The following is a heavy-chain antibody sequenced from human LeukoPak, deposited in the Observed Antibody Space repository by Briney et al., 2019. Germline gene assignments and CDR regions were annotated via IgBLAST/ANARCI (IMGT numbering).Heavy chain of an antibody. CDR2: IYYSGST. CDR3: ASQKGEHCSSTSCYFPNWFDP. D-gene: IGHD2-2*01. J-gene: IGHJ5*02. CDR1: GGSISSGGYY. Sequence: TSQTLSLTCTVSGGSISSGGYYWSWIRQHPGKGLEWIGYIYYSGSTYYNPSLKSRVTISVDTSKNQFSLKLSSVTAADTAVYYCASQKGEHCSSTSCYFPNWFDPWGQGTLVTVSS. V-gene: IGHV4-31*03.